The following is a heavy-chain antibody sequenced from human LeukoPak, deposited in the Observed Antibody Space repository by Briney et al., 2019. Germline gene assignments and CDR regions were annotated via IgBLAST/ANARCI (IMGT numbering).Heavy chain of an antibody. CDR3: ATLEIGDYYFDY. CDR2: ISYSGSI. CDR1: GGSISSRPYY. V-gene: IGHV4-39*01. Sequence: SETLSLTCTVSGGSISSRPYYWGWVRQPPRKGLEWIGSISYSGSIHYNPSLKSRVTISVDTSKNHFSLRLSSVTAADTAVYYCATLEIGDYYFDYWGQGTLVTVSS. J-gene: IGHJ4*02. D-gene: IGHD2-21*01.